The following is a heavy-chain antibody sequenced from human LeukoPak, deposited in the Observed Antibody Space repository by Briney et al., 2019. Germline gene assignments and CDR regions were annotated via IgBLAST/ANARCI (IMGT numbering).Heavy chain of an antibody. V-gene: IGHV4-59*08. Sequence: SETLSLTCSLWGGLKRSCHELGPRQPPGKGLEWIGYIYNSGSTKYNPSLKRRVTISVDTSKNQFSLKLSSVTAADTAVYYCARGVGGDIVIVPTAMGFVYWGQGTLVTVSS. D-gene: IGHD2-2*01. J-gene: IGHJ4*02. CDR2: IYNSGST. CDR1: GGLKRSC. CDR3: ARGVGGDIVIVPTAMGFVY.